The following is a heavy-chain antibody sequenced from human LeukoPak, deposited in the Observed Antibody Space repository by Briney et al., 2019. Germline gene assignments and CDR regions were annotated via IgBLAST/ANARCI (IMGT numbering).Heavy chain of an antibody. Sequence: PSETLSLTCTVSGGSISSSSYYWGWIRQPPGKGLEWIGSIYYSGSTYYNPSLKSRVTISVDTSKNQFSLKLSSVTAADTAVYYCARHPTVEYSRSFDYWGQGTLVTVSS. CDR2: IYYSGST. CDR3: ARHPTVEYSRSFDY. CDR1: GGSISSSSYY. D-gene: IGHD6-6*01. J-gene: IGHJ4*02. V-gene: IGHV4-39*01.